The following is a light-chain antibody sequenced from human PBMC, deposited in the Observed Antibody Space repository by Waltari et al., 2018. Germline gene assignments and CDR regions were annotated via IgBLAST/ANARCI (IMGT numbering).Light chain of an antibody. CDR2: DVS. J-gene: IGLJ2*01. CDR3: HSYASSITPVV. CDR1: TSNIVSPYN. V-gene: IGLV1-40*01. Sequence: QSALVPRPSVHGTPVSRVTSSCPGSTSNIVSPYNVHWYQQVPGRAPKLLIYDVSQRPSGVSDRFSGTKSGTSASLTISGLQVEDEAKYFCHSYASSITPVVFGCGTKVTVL.